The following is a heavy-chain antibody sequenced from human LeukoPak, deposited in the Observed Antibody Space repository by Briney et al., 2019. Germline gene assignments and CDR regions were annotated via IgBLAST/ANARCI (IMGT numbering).Heavy chain of an antibody. V-gene: IGHV7-4-1*02. Sequence: ASVKVSGKASGYTYTSYAMNWVRQAPGQGLEYMGWINTNTGNPTYAQGFTGRFVFSLDTSVSTAYLQISSLMAADTAVYYCARERSLNWFDPWGQGTLVTVSS. CDR1: GYTYTSYA. J-gene: IGHJ5*02. CDR2: INTNTGNP. CDR3: ARERSLNWFDP.